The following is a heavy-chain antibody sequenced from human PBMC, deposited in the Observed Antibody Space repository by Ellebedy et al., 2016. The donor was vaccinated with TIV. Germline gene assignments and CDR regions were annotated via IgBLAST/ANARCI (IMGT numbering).Heavy chain of an antibody. D-gene: IGHD3/OR15-3a*01. CDR2: IYSGGST. J-gene: IGHJ5*02. CDR3: ARGVMVSGVVIRAFDP. Sequence: GESLKISCAASGFTFTNFAVSWVRQAPGKGLEWVSVIYSGGSTSYADSVKGRFTISRDNSKNTLYLQMNSLRAEDTAVYYCARGVMVSGVVIRAFDPWGQGTLVTVSS. V-gene: IGHV3-66*01. CDR1: GFTFTNFA.